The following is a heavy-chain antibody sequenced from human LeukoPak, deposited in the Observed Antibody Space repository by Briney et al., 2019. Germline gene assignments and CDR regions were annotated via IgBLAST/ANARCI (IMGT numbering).Heavy chain of an antibody. J-gene: IGHJ4*02. Sequence: GSGPTLVNPTQTLTLTCTFSGFSLRTRGKGVSWIRQPPGKALEWLSRIDWDDDKYYSTSLKTRLTISKDTSKNQVVLTVTNMDPVDTATYYCARIDTIFGVDFDYWGQGTLVTVSS. CDR1: GFSLRTRGKG. CDR2: IDWDDDK. D-gene: IGHD3-3*01. V-gene: IGHV2-70*11. CDR3: ARIDTIFGVDFDY.